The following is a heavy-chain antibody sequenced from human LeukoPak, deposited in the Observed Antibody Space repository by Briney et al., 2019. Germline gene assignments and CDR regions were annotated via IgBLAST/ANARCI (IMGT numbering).Heavy chain of an antibody. Sequence: GGSLRLSCVASVFTFSSYSMNWVRQAPGKGLEWVSSISSSSSYIYYADSVKGRFTISRDNAKNSLYLQMNSLRAEDTAVYYCARYKSGSFSDVFDIWGQGTMVTVS. CDR2: ISSSSSYI. J-gene: IGHJ3*02. CDR3: ARYKSGSFSDVFDI. V-gene: IGHV3-21*01. CDR1: VFTFSSYS. D-gene: IGHD1-26*01.